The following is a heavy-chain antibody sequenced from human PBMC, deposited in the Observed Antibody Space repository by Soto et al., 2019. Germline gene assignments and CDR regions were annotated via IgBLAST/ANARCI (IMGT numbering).Heavy chain of an antibody. V-gene: IGHV3-64*01. D-gene: IGHD2-15*01. CDR1: GFTFSSYA. CDR3: ARGGSAYYFDY. Sequence: EVQLVESGGGLVQPGGSLRLSCAASGFTFSSYAMHWVRQAPGKGLEYVSTISRNGGSTYYANSVKGRFTISRDNSKNTLYLQMGSLRAEDMAVYYCARGGSAYYFDYWGQGTLVTVSS. J-gene: IGHJ4*02. CDR2: ISRNGGST.